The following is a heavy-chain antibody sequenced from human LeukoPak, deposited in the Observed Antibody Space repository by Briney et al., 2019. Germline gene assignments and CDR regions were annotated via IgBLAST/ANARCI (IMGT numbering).Heavy chain of an antibody. D-gene: IGHD3-10*01. CDR2: IKQDGSEK. V-gene: IGHV3-7*01. J-gene: IGHJ4*02. Sequence: GGSLRLSCAASGFTFSSYWMSWVRQAPGKGLEWVANIKQDGSEKYYVDSVKGRLTISRDNAKNSLYLQMNSLRAEDTAVYYCARDSIVFGYYGSGSYHGYWGQGTLVTVSS. CDR1: GFTFSSYW. CDR3: ARDSIVFGYYGSGSYHGY.